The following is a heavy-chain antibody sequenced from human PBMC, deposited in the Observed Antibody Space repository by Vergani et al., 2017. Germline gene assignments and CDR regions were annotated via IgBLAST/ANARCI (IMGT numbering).Heavy chain of an antibody. D-gene: IGHD3-10*01. J-gene: IGHJ3*02. CDR2: IIPILGIA. Sequence: QVQLVQSGAEVKKPGASVKVSCKASGGTFSSYAISWVRQAPGQGLEWMGRIIPILGIANYAQKFQGRVTITADKSTSTAYMELSSLRSEDTAVYYCARDSVIAPHDAFDIWAKGQWSPSLQ. CDR1: GGTFSSYA. CDR3: ARDSVIAPHDAFDI. V-gene: IGHV1-69*04.